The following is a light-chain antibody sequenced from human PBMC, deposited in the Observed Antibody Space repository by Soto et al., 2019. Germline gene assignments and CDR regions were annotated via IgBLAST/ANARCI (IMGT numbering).Light chain of an antibody. CDR2: KAS. Sequence: EIQMAQSPSTLSASVGDRVTITCRASQSISSWLAWYQQKPGKAPKLLIYKASSLESGVPSRFNGSGSGTEFTLTISSLQPDDFATYYCQQYNSYSITFGQGTRLEIK. CDR1: QSISSW. CDR3: QQYNSYSIT. V-gene: IGKV1-5*03. J-gene: IGKJ5*01.